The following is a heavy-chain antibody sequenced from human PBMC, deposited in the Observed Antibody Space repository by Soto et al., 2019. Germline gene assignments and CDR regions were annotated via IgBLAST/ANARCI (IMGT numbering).Heavy chain of an antibody. Sequence: SGPTLVNPTQTLTLTCTLSGFSLSTSGVGVGWTRQPPGKALEWLAVIYWNDDKRYSPSLKSRLTITKDTSKNQVVLIMTNMDPVDTATYYCARAYYDILTGYHRSYFDYWGQGTLVTVSS. CDR1: GFSLSTSGVG. V-gene: IGHV2-5*01. CDR3: ARAYYDILTGYHRSYFDY. D-gene: IGHD3-9*01. J-gene: IGHJ4*02. CDR2: IYWNDDK.